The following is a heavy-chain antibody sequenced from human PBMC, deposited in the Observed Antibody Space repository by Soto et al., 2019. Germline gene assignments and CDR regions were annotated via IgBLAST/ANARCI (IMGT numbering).Heavy chain of an antibody. CDR2: ISPHSGGP. D-gene: IGHD7-27*01. Sequence: ASVKVSCKASGYTFTGYYIHWVRQAPGQGLEWMGSISPHSGGPNYAQRFQGRVTMTRDTPMTTVYMEMSGLTSDDTAVYYCAREEQTGANYYLDYWGQGTLVTVSS. CDR3: AREEQTGANYYLDY. CDR1: GYTFTGYY. V-gene: IGHV1-2*02. J-gene: IGHJ4*02.